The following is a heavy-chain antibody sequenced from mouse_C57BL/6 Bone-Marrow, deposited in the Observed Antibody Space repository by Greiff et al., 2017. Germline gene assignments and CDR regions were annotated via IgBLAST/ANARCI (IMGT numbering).Heavy chain of an antibody. CDR1: GYTFTSYW. Sequence: QVQLKQPGAELVKPGASVKLSCKASGYTFTSYWMQWVKQRPGQGLEWIGEIDPSGNYTNYNQKFKGKTTLTVDTSSSKAYMQLSSPTSEDSAVYYCAKDGYHWYFDFWGKGTTLTVSS. J-gene: IGHJ1*03. D-gene: IGHD2-3*01. CDR3: AKDGYHWYFDF. V-gene: IGHV1-50*01. CDR2: IDPSGNYT.